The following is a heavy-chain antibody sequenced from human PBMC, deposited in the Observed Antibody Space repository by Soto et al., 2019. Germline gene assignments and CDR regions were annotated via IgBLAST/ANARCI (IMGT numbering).Heavy chain of an antibody. CDR1: GFTFSSYG. Sequence: PGGSLRLSCAASGFTFSSYGMHWVRQAPGKGLEWVAVIWYDGSNKYYADSVKGRFTISRDNSKNTLYLQMNSLRAEDTAVYYYARDARGYSYGNRGYIYATIDSWGQGRLVTLSS. CDR3: ARDARGYSYGNRGYIYATIDS. J-gene: IGHJ4*02. D-gene: IGHD5-18*01. V-gene: IGHV3-33*01. CDR2: IWYDGSNK.